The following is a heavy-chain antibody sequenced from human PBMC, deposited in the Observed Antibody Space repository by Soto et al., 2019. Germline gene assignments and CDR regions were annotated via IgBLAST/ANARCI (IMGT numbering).Heavy chain of an antibody. CDR2: IYYSGST. CDR1: GGSISSGGYY. J-gene: IGHJ5*02. D-gene: IGHD6-13*01. CDR3: ARGSRGSWSPGNWFDP. V-gene: IGHV4-31*03. Sequence: QVQLQESGPGLVKPSQTLSLTCTVSGGSISSGGYYWSWIRQHPGKGLEWIGYIYYSGSTYYNPSLKIRVTISVDTSKNQFSLKLSSVTAADTAVYYCARGSRGSWSPGNWFDPWGQGTLVTVSS.